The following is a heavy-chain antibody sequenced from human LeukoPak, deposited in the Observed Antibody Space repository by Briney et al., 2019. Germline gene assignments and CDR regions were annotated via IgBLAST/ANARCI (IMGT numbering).Heavy chain of an antibody. Sequence: GGSLRLSCAASGFTVSSNYMSWVRQAPGKGLEWVSIVYSGGNTYYADSVKGRFTISRDTSKNTLDLQMNSLRAEDTAMYHCARANRELSYYFDSWGQGTLVTVSS. V-gene: IGHV3-53*01. CDR2: VYSGGNT. CDR3: ARANRELSYYFDS. J-gene: IGHJ4*02. CDR1: GFTVSSNY. D-gene: IGHD1-14*01.